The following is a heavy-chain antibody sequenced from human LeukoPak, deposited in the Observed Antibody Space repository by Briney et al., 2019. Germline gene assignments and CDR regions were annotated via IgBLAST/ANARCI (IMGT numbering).Heavy chain of an antibody. Sequence: GGSLRLSCTASGFSFRNYGMHWVRRAPGKGLEWVAFIRYDGKNTKYHVDSVKGRFTISRDNAKNSLYLQMNSLRAEDTAVYYCARDSPFLDYWGQGTLVTVSS. V-gene: IGHV3-30*02. J-gene: IGHJ4*02. CDR3: ARDSPFLDY. CDR2: IRYDGKNTK. CDR1: GFSFRNYG.